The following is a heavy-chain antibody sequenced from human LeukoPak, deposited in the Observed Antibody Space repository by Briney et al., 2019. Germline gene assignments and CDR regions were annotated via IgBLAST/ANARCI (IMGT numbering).Heavy chain of an antibody. J-gene: IGHJ4*02. V-gene: IGHV3-7*03. D-gene: IGHD2-21*02. Sequence: GGSLNFSWEASDFTLISYGMPWFRKAPGKGLGWLPNIKQDGNEKYYVDSVRGRFTISRDNAKNSVYLQMNSLRAEDTAVYYCARGRVAVTAIPDFDYWGQGTLVTVSS. CDR3: ARGRVAVTAIPDFDY. CDR2: IKQDGNEK. CDR1: DFTLISYG.